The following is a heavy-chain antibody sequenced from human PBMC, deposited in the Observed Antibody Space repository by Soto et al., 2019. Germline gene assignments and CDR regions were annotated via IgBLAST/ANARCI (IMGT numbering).Heavy chain of an antibody. V-gene: IGHV3-7*01. CDR1: GFTFSSYW. CDR2: IKPDGSEK. Sequence: PGGSLRLSCTASGFTFSSYWMSWVRQAPGKGLEWVANIKPDGSEKYYVDSVKGRFTISRDTTKNSLYLQMNSLRAEDTAVYYYVRGAFGPDHWGQGTLVTVSS. D-gene: IGHD3-10*01. J-gene: IGHJ4*02. CDR3: VRGAFGPDH.